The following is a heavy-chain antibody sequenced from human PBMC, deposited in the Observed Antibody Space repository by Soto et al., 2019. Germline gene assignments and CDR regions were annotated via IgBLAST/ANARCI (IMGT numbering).Heavy chain of an antibody. J-gene: IGHJ6*02. CDR1: GYTFTDYC. CDR3: PRHISNFRYYYSALDI. V-gene: IGHV5-51*01. Sequence: GESLKISCKGSGYTFTDYCIGCMRQLRGKRLECMLIIYPGDSDTRYSPSFQVHVTITVDKSTSTAYLQWNTLKASETAMYYCPRHISNFRYYYSALDIWGQGTTVTVSS. CDR2: IYPGDSDT. D-gene: IGHD4-4*01.